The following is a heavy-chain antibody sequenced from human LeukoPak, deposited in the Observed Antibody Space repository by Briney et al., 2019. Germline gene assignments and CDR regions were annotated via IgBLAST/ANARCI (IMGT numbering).Heavy chain of an antibody. CDR2: ITSDGGGT. CDR1: GFTFSSYA. D-gene: IGHD3-9*01. V-gene: IGHV3-64D*06. CDR3: VRRNILTFFDY. Sequence: HPGGSLRLSCSASGFTFSSYAMHWVRQAPGKGLEYVSAITSDGGGTYSADSVKGRFTISRDNSKSTLYLQMSSLRAEDTAVYYCVRRNILTFFDYWGQGTPVTVSS. J-gene: IGHJ4*02.